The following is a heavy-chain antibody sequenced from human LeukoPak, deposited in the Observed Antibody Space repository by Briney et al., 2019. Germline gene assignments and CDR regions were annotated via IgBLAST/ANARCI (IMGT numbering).Heavy chain of an antibody. CDR2: IHPNSGGT. Sequence: GASVKVSCKASGYAFTGYYIHWVRQAPGQGLEWMGWIHPNSGGTNYAQEFQGRVTMTRDTSITTASMELSSLKPDDTAVYYCARDSCGGGGCHYWYFDLWGRGTLVTVSS. D-gene: IGHD6-19*01. V-gene: IGHV1-2*02. CDR1: GYAFTGYY. J-gene: IGHJ2*01. CDR3: ARDSCGGGGCHYWYFDL.